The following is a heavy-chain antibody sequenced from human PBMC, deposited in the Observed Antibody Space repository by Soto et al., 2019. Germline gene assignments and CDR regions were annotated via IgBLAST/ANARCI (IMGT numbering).Heavy chain of an antibody. CDR3: GDGSVALSTDY. CDR1: GFTFSSYA. Sequence: PGGSLRLSCAASGFTFSSYAMSWVRQAPGKGLEWVSTISDSVGRTYYADSVKGRFTISRDNSKNTLYLQMNSLRADDTAVYYCGDGSVALSTDYWGQGTLVTVSS. D-gene: IGHD6-19*01. J-gene: IGHJ4*02. V-gene: IGHV3-23*01. CDR2: ISDSVGRT.